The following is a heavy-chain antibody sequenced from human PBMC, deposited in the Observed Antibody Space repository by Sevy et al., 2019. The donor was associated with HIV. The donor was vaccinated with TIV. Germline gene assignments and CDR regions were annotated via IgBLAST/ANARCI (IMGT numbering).Heavy chain of an antibody. V-gene: IGHV1-8*01. D-gene: IGHD3-3*01. Sequence: ASVKVSCKASGYTFTSYDINWVRQATGQGLEWMGWMNPNSGNTGYAQKFQGRVTMTRNTSISTAYLELSSLRSEDTAGYYCATYYDFWSGTRLHYYYYGMDVWGQGTTVTVSS. CDR1: GYTFTSYD. CDR3: ATYYDFWSGTRLHYYYYGMDV. CDR2: MNPNSGNT. J-gene: IGHJ6*02.